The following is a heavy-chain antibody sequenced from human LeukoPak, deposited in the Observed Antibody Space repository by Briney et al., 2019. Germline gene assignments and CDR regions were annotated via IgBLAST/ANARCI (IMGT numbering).Heavy chain of an antibody. CDR1: GGTFSSYA. D-gene: IGHD2-21*01. Sequence: SVKVSCKASGGTFSSYAISWVRQAPGQGLEWMGGIIPIFGTANYAQKLQGRVTINAEENTSTAYMELSCLRSEDTAVYYCASFNACGGDCYSSPDYLDYWGQGTLVTVSS. CDR3: ASFNACGGDCYSSPDYLDY. V-gene: IGHV1-69*01. CDR2: IIPIFGTA. J-gene: IGHJ4*02.